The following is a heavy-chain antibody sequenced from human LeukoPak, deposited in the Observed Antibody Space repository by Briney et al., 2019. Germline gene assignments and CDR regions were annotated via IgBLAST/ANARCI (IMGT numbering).Heavy chain of an antibody. J-gene: IGHJ5*01. CDR3: ARDHNYYDSGRGFDS. CDR2: ISGSGTYM. V-gene: IGHV3-21*01. Sequence: KTGGSLRLSCGASVFAFRLHRINGLRQARGQGRDWVSSISGSGTYMHDADSVKGRLTISRDNAKKSLYLQMNNLRAEDTAVYDCARDHNYYDSGRGFDSWGQGTLVTVSS. CDR1: VFAFRLHR. D-gene: IGHD3-10*01.